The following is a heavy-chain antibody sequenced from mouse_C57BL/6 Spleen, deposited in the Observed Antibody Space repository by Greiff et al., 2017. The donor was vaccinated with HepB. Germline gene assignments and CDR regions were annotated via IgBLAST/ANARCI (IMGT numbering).Heavy chain of an antibody. CDR3: AVFIRAW. V-gene: IGHV1-52*01. J-gene: IGHJ2*01. D-gene: IGHD3-3*01. CDR1: GYTFTSYW. CDR2: IDPSVSET. Sequence: QVQLQQPGAELVRPGPSVKLSCKASGYTFTSYWMHWVKQRPIQGLEWIGNIDPSVSETHYNQKFKDKATLTVDKSSSTAYMQHSSLSSEDSAVYYCAVFIRAWWGQGTTLTVSS.